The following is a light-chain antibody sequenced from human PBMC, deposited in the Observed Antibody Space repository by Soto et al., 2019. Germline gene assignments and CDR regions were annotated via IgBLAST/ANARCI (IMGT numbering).Light chain of an antibody. J-gene: IGKJ5*01. CDR3: QQSYSTPIT. Sequence: IQLTQSPSYMATSVCDTVTITCRASQIITTHLNWYQQKPGKAPKLLIYAASTLQSGVPSRFSGTGSETDFTLIISSLQPEDFATYYCQQSYSTPITFGQGTRLEIK. CDR1: QIITTH. CDR2: AAS. V-gene: IGKV1-39*01.